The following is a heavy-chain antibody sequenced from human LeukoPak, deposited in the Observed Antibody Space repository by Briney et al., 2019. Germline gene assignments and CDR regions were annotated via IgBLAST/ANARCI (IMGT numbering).Heavy chain of an antibody. V-gene: IGHV4-59*08. D-gene: IGHD3-22*01. CDR1: GGSISSFY. CDR3: ARGGYYDSSGPPDY. J-gene: IGHJ4*02. Sequence: SSETLSLSCTVSGGSISSFYWTWIRQPPGKGLEWIGYIYYNGNTNYNPSLKSRITISLNMSKNQFSLKLSSVTAADTAVYYCARGGYYDSSGPPDYWGQGTLVTVSS. CDR2: IYYNGNT.